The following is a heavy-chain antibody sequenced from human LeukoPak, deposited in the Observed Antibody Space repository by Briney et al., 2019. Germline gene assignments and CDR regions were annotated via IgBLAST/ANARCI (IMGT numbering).Heavy chain of an antibody. CDR2: IYYGGST. J-gene: IGHJ4*02. CDR3: ASGNYGDYVPGWDY. CDR1: GGSISSYY. V-gene: IGHV4-59*08. Sequence: SETLSPTCTVSGGSISSYYWSWIRQPPGKGLEWIGYIYYGGSTNYNPSLKSRVTISVDTSKNQFSLKLSSVTAADTAVYYCASGNYGDYVPGWDYWGQGTLVTVSS. D-gene: IGHD4-17*01.